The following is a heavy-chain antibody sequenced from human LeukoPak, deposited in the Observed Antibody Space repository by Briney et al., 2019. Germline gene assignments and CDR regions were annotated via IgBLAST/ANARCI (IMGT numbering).Heavy chain of an antibody. Sequence: SETLSLTCTVSGGSISSHYWSWIRQPPGKGLEWIGYIYYSGSTNYNPSLKSRVTISVDTSKNQFSLKLSSVTAADTAVYYCARVAAVVSYLDYWGQGTLVTVSS. CDR3: ARVAAVVSYLDY. CDR1: GGSISSHY. D-gene: IGHD2-21*01. J-gene: IGHJ4*02. V-gene: IGHV4-59*11. CDR2: IYYSGST.